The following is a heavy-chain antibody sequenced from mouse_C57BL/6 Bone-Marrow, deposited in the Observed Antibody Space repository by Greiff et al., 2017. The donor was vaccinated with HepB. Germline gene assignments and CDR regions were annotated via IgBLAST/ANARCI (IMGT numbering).Heavy chain of an antibody. CDR2: ISSKSSNYAT. D-gene: IGHD1-1*01. CDR3: VRMSDYYSSRVYAMDY. CDR1: GFIFITYA. J-gene: IGHJ4*01. Sequence: GGGLVQPKGSLKLSCAAFGFIFITYAMHWVRLAPGKSWEWVARISSKSSNYATYYADSVKDRFTISRDDTQSMLYLQKNNLKTEDTAMYYCVRMSDYYSSRVYAMDYWGQGTSVTVSS. V-gene: IGHV10-3*01.